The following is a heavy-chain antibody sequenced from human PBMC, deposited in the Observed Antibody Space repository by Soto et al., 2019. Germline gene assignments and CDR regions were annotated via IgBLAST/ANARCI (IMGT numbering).Heavy chain of an antibody. V-gene: IGHV1-18*01. Sequence: GAAVKVSCKASGYTFTSYGISWVRQAPGQGLEWMGWISAYNGNTNYAQKLQGRVTMTTDTSTSTAYMELRSLRSDDTAVYYCARVERITALPMGDYWGQGTLVTSPQ. CDR1: GYTFTSYG. D-gene: IGHD3-10*01. J-gene: IGHJ4*02. CDR3: ARVERITALPMGDY. CDR2: ISAYNGNT.